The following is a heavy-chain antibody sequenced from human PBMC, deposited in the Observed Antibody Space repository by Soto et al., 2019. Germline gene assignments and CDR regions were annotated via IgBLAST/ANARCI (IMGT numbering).Heavy chain of an antibody. CDR3: SRGIFGSGTANDY. D-gene: IGHD3-10*01. V-gene: IGHV3-74*01. Sequence: EVQLVESGGGLVQPGGSLRLSCAASGFTFSGSWMHWVRQAPGKGPVWVSRINGDGSGTSYADFVKGRFTISRDDAKNTLFLQMNGLRAEDNAVYYCSRGIFGSGTANDYWGQGTLVTVSS. CDR2: INGDGSGT. J-gene: IGHJ4*02. CDR1: GFTFSGSW.